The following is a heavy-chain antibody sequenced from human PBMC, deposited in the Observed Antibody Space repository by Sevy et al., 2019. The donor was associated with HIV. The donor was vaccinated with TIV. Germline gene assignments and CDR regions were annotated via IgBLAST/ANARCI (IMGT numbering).Heavy chain of an antibody. CDR1: GFTFSDSW. CDR3: ARAVGKDGAY. Sequence: GGSLRLSCTASGFTFSDSWMHWVRQAPGKGLEWLANINQDGSVIYYADSVKGRFTNSRDNSRNSVFLQMSGLRAGDTATYYCARAVGKDGAYWGQGTLVTVSS. D-gene: IGHD2-8*01. V-gene: IGHV3-7*03. CDR2: INQDGSVI. J-gene: IGHJ4*02.